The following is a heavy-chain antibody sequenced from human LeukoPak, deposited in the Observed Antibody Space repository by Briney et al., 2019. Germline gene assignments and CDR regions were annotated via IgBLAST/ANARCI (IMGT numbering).Heavy chain of an antibody. Sequence: GASVKVSCKASGYSFTNYAMNWVRQAPGQGLEFMGWIHPSTGRPSYAQGFSGRFVFSLDTSVTTTYLQISGLKADDTAVYFCARALDSLGGLSLPDYWGQGTLVTVSS. CDR2: IHPSTGRP. CDR1: GYSFTNYA. D-gene: IGHD3-16*02. J-gene: IGHJ4*02. V-gene: IGHV7-4-1*02. CDR3: ARALDSLGGLSLPDY.